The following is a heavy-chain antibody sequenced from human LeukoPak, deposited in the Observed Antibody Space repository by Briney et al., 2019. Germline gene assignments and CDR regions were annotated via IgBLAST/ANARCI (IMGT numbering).Heavy chain of an antibody. CDR1: GGSISSYE. CDR3: ARVPPRSSGWYFFDY. V-gene: IGHV4-59*01. Sequence: PSETLSLTCTGSGGSISSYEWSWLRQPPGKGLEWIGHIYYSGSTNYNPSLKSRVSISVDTSKNQFSLKLNSVTAADTAVYYCARVPPRSSGWYFFDYWGQGTLVTVSS. D-gene: IGHD6-19*01. CDR2: IYYSGST. J-gene: IGHJ4*02.